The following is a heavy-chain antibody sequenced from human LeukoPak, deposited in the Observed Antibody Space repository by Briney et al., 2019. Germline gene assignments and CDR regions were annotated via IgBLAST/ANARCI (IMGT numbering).Heavy chain of an antibody. CDR2: IIPIFGTA. CDR1: GCTFSSYA. CDR3: ARVFDSSNWYLFDY. V-gene: IGHV1-69*01. D-gene: IGHD6-13*01. Sequence: ASLKVSCKASGCTFSSYAISWVRQAPGQGLEWMGGIIPIFGTANYAQKFQGRVTITADESTSTAYMELSSLRSEDTAVYYCARVFDSSNWYLFDYWGQGTLVTVSS. J-gene: IGHJ4*02.